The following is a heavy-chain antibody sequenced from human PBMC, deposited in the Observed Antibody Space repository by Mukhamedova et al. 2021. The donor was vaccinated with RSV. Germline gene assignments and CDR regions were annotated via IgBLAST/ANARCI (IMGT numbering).Heavy chain of an antibody. CDR2: ISGSGGST. J-gene: IGHJ3*02. V-gene: IGHV3-23*01. CDR3: ARVVMIVVVMGAFDI. Sequence: VSAISGSGGSTYYADSVKGRFTISRDNSKNTLYLQMNSLRAEDTAVYYCARVVMIVVVMGAFDIWGQGTMVTVSS. D-gene: IGHD3-22*01.